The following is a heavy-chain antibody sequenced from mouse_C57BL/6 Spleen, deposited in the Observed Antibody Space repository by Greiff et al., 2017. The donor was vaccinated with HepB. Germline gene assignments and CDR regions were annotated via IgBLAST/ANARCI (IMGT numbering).Heavy chain of an antibody. CDR2: INPNYGTT. D-gene: IGHD2-4*01. V-gene: IGHV1-39*01. CDR3: ARGEVYDYDGYFDY. Sequence: VQLQQSGPELVKPGASVKISCKASGYSFTDYNMNWVKQSTGKSLEWIGVINPNYGTTSYNQKFKGKATLTVDQSSSTAYMQLNSLTSEDSAVYYCARGEVYDYDGYFDYWGQGTTLTVSS. J-gene: IGHJ2*01. CDR1: GYSFTDYN.